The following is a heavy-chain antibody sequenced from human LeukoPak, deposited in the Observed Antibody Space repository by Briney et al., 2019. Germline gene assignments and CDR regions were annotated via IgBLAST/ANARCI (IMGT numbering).Heavy chain of an antibody. V-gene: IGHV3-30*02. D-gene: IGHD5-18*01. CDR3: ARAPLDVDTAMVTSRGEASWFDP. Sequence: PGGSLRLSCAASGFTFSRHGMHWVRQAPGKGLEWVAFIRYDGSNKYYVDSVKGRFTMSRDNSKNTLYLQMNSLRAEDMAVYYCARAPLDVDTAMVTSRGEASWFDPWGQGTLVTVSS. CDR2: IRYDGSNK. CDR1: GFTFSRHG. J-gene: IGHJ5*02.